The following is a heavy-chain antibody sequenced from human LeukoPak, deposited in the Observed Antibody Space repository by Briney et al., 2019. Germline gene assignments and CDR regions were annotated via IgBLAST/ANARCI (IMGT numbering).Heavy chain of an antibody. D-gene: IGHD2-2*01. CDR2: ISGSGGST. V-gene: IGHV3-23*01. CDR3: AKVGYCSSTSCYAARAFDI. CDR1: GFTFSDYA. J-gene: IGHJ3*02. Sequence: GGSLRLSCTASGFTFSDYAMSWFRQAPGKGLEWVSAISGSGGSTYYADSVKGRFTISRDNSKNTLYLQMNSLRAEDTAVYYCAKVGYCSSTSCYAARAFDIWGQGTMVTVSS.